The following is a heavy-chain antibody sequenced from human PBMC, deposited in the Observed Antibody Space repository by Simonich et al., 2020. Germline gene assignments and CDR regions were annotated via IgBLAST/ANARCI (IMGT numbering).Heavy chain of an antibody. CDR1: GYTFTGYY. Sequence: QVQLVQSGAEVKKPGASVKVSCKASGYTFTGYYMPWVRQAPGQVREWRRGINPISGGTNDAQKLQGRVTMTRDTSISTAYMELSRLRSDDTAVYYCARDSYSSWYFDLWGRGTLVTVSS. CDR3: ARDSYSSWYFDL. J-gene: IGHJ2*01. D-gene: IGHD6-13*01. CDR2: INPISGGT. V-gene: IGHV1-2*02.